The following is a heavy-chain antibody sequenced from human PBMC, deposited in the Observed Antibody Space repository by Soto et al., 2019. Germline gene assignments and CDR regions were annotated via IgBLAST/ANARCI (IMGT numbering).Heavy chain of an antibody. V-gene: IGHV2-5*01. CDR3: AHSSNYYDSSGYPGYFDY. Sequence: GLDLEWLALIYWNDDKRYSPSLKSRLTITKDTSKNQVVLTMTNMDPVDTATYYCAHSSNYYDSSGYPGYFDYWGQGTLVTVSS. CDR2: IYWNDDK. J-gene: IGHJ4*02. D-gene: IGHD3-22*01.